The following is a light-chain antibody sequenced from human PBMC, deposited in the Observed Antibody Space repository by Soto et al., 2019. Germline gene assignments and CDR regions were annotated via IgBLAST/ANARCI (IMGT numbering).Light chain of an antibody. CDR3: QQYNSYPWT. J-gene: IGKJ1*01. V-gene: IGKV1-5*03. CDR1: QSISSW. Sequence: DIQMTQSPSTLSASVGDRVTITCRASQSISSWLAWYHQKPGKAPKILIYKASSLESGVPSRFSGSGSGTDFTLTISSLQPDDFATYYCQQYNSYPWTFGQGTKVEIK. CDR2: KAS.